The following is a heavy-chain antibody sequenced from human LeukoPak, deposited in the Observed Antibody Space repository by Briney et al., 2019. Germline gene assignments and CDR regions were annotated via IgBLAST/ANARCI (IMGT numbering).Heavy chain of an antibody. J-gene: IGHJ6*02. CDR2: AYHTGIT. V-gene: IGHV4-4*02. CDR1: GDSISSNKW. CDR3: ARDRDGMVF. Sequence: SETLSLTCAVSGDSISSNKWWTWVRQPPGKGLEWIGAAYHTGITYYSPSLKSRVTISVDKSKNQFSLNLSSVTAADTAVYYCARDRDGMVFWGQGTTVTVSS.